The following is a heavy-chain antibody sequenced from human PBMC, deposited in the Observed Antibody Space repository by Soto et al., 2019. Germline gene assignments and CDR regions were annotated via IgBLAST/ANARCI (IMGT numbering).Heavy chain of an antibody. CDR2: IFYSGST. Sequence: SETLSLTCTVSGGSISSRYWSWIRQPPGKGLEWIGYIFYSGSTNYNPSLKSRVTISVDTSNNQFSLKLSSVTAADTAVYYCARHSIHDYSNFDYWGQGTLVSVSS. D-gene: IGHD4-4*01. CDR3: ARHSIHDYSNFDY. V-gene: IGHV4-59*08. J-gene: IGHJ4*02. CDR1: GGSISSRY.